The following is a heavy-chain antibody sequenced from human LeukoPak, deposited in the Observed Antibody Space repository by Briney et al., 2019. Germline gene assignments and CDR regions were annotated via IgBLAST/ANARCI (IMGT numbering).Heavy chain of an antibody. V-gene: IGHV3-74*01. CDR3: ATSRTFDY. Sequence: GGSLRLSCEVSGFTFSSYWMHWVRQAPGKGLVWVSRINSGGTSTSYADSVKGRFTISRDNAKNTLFLQMSSLRSEDTAVYYCATSRTFDYWGQGTLVTVSS. CDR1: GFTFSSYW. CDR2: INSGGTST. J-gene: IGHJ4*02.